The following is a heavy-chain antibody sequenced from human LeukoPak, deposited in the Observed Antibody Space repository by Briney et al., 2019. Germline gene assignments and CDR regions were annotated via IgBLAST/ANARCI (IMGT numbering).Heavy chain of an antibody. CDR1: GYTLTELS. V-gene: IGHV1-24*01. D-gene: IGHD3-22*01. CDR3: ATDGTYDSSGYSNSG. J-gene: IGHJ4*02. CDR2: FDPEDGET. Sequence: ASVKVSCKVSGYTLTELSMHRVRQAPGKGLEWMGGFDPEDGETIYAQKFQGRVTMTEDTSTDTAYMELSSLRSEDTAVYYCATDGTYDSSGYSNSGWGQGTLVTVSS.